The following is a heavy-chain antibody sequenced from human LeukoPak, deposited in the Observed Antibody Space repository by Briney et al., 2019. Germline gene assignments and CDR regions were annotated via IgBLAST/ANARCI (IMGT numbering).Heavy chain of an antibody. Sequence: GSLRLSCAASGFTFSSYGMHWVRQAPGKGLEWVAFIRYEGSYKYYADSVKGRFTISRGNSKNTPYLQMNSLRAEDTAVYYCAKRGGGSYPDVWGKGTTVTISS. CDR3: AKRGGGSYPDV. CDR2: IRYEGSYK. D-gene: IGHD1-26*01. J-gene: IGHJ6*04. V-gene: IGHV3-30*02. CDR1: GFTFSSYG.